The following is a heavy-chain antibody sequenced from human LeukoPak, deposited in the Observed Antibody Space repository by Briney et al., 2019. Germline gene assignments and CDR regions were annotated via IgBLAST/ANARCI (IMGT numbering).Heavy chain of an antibody. J-gene: IGHJ6*03. D-gene: IGHD5-24*01. CDR1: GFTFSSYE. CDR2: ISSSSSYI. Sequence: PGGSLRLSCAASGFTFSSYEMNWVRQAPGKGLEWVSSISSSSSYIYYADSVKGRFTISRDNAKNSLYLQMNSLRAEDTAVYYCARAPVEMATIIALYYYMDVWGKGTTVTVSS. V-gene: IGHV3-21*01. CDR3: ARAPVEMATIIALYYYMDV.